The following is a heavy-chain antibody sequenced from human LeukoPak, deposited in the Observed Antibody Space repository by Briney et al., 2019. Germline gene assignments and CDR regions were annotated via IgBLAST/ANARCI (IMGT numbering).Heavy chain of an antibody. V-gene: IGHV4-34*01. J-gene: IGHJ5*02. CDR2: INHNGST. Sequence: SETLSLTCAVYGGSFSGYYWSWIRQPPGKGLEWIGEINHNGSTNYNPSLKSRVTISVDTSKNQSSLKLSSVTAADTAVYYCARGRDVVVPAAKDDWFDPWGQGTLVTVSS. CDR3: ARGRDVVVPAAKDDWFDP. D-gene: IGHD2-2*01. CDR1: GGSFSGYY.